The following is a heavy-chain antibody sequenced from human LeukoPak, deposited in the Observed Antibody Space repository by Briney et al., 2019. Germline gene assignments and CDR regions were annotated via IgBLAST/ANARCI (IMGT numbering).Heavy chain of an antibody. J-gene: IGHJ4*02. D-gene: IGHD3-22*01. CDR1: GFIFSSYW. Sequence: PEGSLRLSCAASGFIFSSYWMSWVRQAPGKGLEWVANIKQDGSEKYYVDSVKGRFTISRDNAKNSLYLQMNSLRAEDTAVYYCARGGYYYDSSGYYDYWGQGTLVTVSS. V-gene: IGHV3-7*01. CDR3: ARGGYYYDSSGYYDY. CDR2: IKQDGSEK.